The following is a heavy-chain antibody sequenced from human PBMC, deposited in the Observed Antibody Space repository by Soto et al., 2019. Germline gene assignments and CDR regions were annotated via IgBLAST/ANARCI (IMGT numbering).Heavy chain of an antibody. J-gene: IGHJ6*02. V-gene: IGHV3-53*01. CDR2: IYSGGST. CDR3: ARDCSGGSCYHYYGMDV. Sequence: GGSLRLSCAASGFTVSSNYMSWVRQAPGKGLEWVSVIYSGGSTYYADSVKGRFTISRDNSKNTLYLQMNCLRAEDTAVYYCARDCSGGSCYHYYGMDVWGQGTTVTVSS. CDR1: GFTVSSNY. D-gene: IGHD2-15*01.